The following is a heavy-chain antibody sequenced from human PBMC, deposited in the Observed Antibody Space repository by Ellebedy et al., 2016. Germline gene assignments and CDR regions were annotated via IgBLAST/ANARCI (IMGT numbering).Heavy chain of an antibody. D-gene: IGHD1-20*01. Sequence: SETLSLXXAVYGGSFSDYFWTWIRQSPGKGLEWIGEINHRGSTNYNPFLKSRVTISVETSKNQFSLRLRSVTAADTALYYCARGRYVHYNYCMDVWGQGTTVTVSS. V-gene: IGHV4-34*01. J-gene: IGHJ6*02. CDR2: INHRGST. CDR1: GGSFSDYF. CDR3: ARGRYVHYNYCMDV.